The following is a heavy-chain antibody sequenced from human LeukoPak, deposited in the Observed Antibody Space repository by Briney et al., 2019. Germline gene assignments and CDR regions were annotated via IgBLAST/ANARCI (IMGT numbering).Heavy chain of an antibody. CDR3: AREEYGDYHDAFDI. J-gene: IGHJ3*02. D-gene: IGHD4-17*01. CDR1: GGTFSSYA. CDR2: IIPIFGTA. Sequence: SVKVSCKASGGTFSSYAISWVRQAPGQGLEWMGRIIPIFGTANYAQKFQGRVTITTDESTSTAYMELSSLRSEDTAVNYCAREEYGDYHDAFDIWGQGTMVTVSS. V-gene: IGHV1-69*05.